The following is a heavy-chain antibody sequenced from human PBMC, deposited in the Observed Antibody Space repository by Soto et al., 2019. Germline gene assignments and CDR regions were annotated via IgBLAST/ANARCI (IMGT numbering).Heavy chain of an antibody. V-gene: IGHV4-4*02. D-gene: IGHD6-19*01. CDR3: ARDVAVPCGSDRFDY. J-gene: IGHJ4*02. CDR2: IYHSGIA. Sequence: SETLSLTCAVSGDSLTTNKWWSWVRQYPGKGLEWIGEIYHSGIANFNPSLKSRVTISVDTSKNQFSLILSSVTSADTAIYYCARDVAVPCGSDRFDYWGQGTLVTVSS. CDR1: GDSLTTNKW.